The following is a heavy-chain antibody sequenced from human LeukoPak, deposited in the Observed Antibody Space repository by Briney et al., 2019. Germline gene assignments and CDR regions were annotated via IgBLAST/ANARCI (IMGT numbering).Heavy chain of an antibody. CDR3: ASRKQQLYYFDY. CDR1: GFTFSAYA. D-gene: IGHD6-13*01. Sequence: GGSLRLSCVASGFTFSAYAMSWVRQAPGKGLEWVSAISGSAGSTYYADSVKGRFTISRDNSKNTLSLQMNSLRAEDTAVYYCASRKQQLYYFDYWGQGTLVTVSS. CDR2: ISGSAGST. V-gene: IGHV3-23*01. J-gene: IGHJ4*02.